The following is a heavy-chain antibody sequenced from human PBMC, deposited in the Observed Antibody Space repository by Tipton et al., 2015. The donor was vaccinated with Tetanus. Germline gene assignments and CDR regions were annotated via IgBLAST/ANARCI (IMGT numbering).Heavy chain of an antibody. CDR2: ISFDGKNK. D-gene: IGHD3-10*01. CDR1: GFTFSKYA. J-gene: IGHJ6*02. V-gene: IGHV3-30*04. CDR3: AKDGWFGESYFYYYAMDV. Sequence: SLRLSCAASGFTFSKYAIHWVRQAPGKGLEWVAMISFDGKNKYYADSVKGRFTISRDNSKNTLYLQMNSLRSEDTAVYYCAKDGWFGESYFYYYAMDVWGQGTTVTVSS.